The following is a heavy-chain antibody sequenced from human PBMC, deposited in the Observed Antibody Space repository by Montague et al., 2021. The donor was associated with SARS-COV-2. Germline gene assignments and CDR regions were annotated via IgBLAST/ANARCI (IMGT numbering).Heavy chain of an antibody. CDR2: ISSSGSTI. CDR1: GFTFSDYY. Sequence: SLRLSCAASGFTFSDYYMSWIRQAPGKGLAWVSYISSSGSTIYYADSVKGRFTISRDNAKNSLYLQMNSLRAEGTAVYYCARVRHSYGYLSAFDIWGQGTMVTVSS. J-gene: IGHJ3*02. V-gene: IGHV3-11*01. D-gene: IGHD5-18*01. CDR3: ARVRHSYGYLSAFDI.